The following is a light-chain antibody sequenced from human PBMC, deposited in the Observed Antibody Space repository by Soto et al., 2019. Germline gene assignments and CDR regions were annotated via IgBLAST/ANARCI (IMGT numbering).Light chain of an antibody. CDR2: GAS. J-gene: IGKJ5*01. CDR3: QQYQNWPLIT. V-gene: IGKV3-15*01. Sequence: EIAMTQSPGTLSVSPGGRVLFSCRASQSVSGNLAWYQQNPGQTPRLLIYGASTRATGIPDRFSGSGSGTEFTLTISSLQSEDFADYYCQQYQNWPLITFGQGTRLEIK. CDR1: QSVSGN.